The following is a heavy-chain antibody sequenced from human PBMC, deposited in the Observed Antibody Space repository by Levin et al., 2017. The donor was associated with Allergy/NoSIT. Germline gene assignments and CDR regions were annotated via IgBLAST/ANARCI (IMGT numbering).Heavy chain of an antibody. J-gene: IGHJ4*02. CDR1: GGSISSSY. V-gene: IGHV4-59*01. CDR3: ASLDPYGSGSSFDY. Sequence: PSETLSLTCTVSGGSISSSYWSWIRQPPGKGLEWIGYIYYSGSTNYNPSLMSRVTISLDTSKNQFSLKLTSVTAADTAVYYCASLDPYGSGSSFDYWGQGTLVTVSS. CDR2: IYYSGST. D-gene: IGHD3-10*01.